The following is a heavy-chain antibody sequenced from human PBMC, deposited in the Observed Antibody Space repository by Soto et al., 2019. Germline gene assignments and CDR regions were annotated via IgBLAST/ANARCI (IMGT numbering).Heavy chain of an antibody. CDR1: GFTFSYYT. Sequence: EVQLVESGGGLVKPGGSLRLSCAASGFTFSYYTMNWVRQAPGKGLEWVSSISASSSDKYSADSVRGRFTFSRDNANNSLYQQLNNLRAADTGVYYCSGLRSDAFDIWGQGTLGTVSS. J-gene: IGHJ3*02. D-gene: IGHD4-17*01. CDR3: SGLRSDAFDI. V-gene: IGHV3-21*01. CDR2: ISASSSDK.